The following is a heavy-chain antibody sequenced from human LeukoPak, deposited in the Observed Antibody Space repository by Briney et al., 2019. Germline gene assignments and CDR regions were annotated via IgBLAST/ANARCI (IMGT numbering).Heavy chain of an antibody. Sequence: SETLSLTCAVSGGSISSSNWWSWVRQPPGKGLEWIGEVYHSGSTNNNPSLKSRVTISIDKSKHQFSLKLTSVTAADTAVYYCAGGDYSSSFDFWGQGAMVTVSS. J-gene: IGHJ3*01. CDR2: VYHSGST. V-gene: IGHV4-4*02. CDR1: GGSISSSNW. D-gene: IGHD6-13*01. CDR3: AGGDYSSSFDF.